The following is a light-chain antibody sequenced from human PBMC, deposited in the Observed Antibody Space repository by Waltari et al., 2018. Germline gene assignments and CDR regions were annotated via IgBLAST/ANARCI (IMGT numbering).Light chain of an antibody. CDR3: QQYDGSSWT. CDR1: QSVSRIN. V-gene: IGKV3-20*01. CDR2: GAS. Sequence: EIMLTQSPGPLSLSPGKRATLPVRASQSVSRINLAWSQQKPGQAPRLLIYGASSRAPGIPDRFSGSGSGTDFTLTISRLEPEDFARYYCQQYDGSSWTFGQGTKVQIK. J-gene: IGKJ1*01.